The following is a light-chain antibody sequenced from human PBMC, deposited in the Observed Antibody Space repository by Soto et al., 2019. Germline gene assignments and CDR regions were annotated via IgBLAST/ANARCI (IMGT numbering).Light chain of an antibody. J-gene: IGKJ1*01. CDR1: QSITRL. CDR2: DAS. CDR3: QQYNSYSWT. V-gene: IGKV1-5*01. Sequence: DIQMTQSPSTLSASVGDRVTITCRASQSITRLLAWFQQKPGKAPKLLIYDASSLQSGVPSRFSGSGSGTEFTLTISSLQPGDFATYYCQQYNSYSWTFGQGTKVEIK.